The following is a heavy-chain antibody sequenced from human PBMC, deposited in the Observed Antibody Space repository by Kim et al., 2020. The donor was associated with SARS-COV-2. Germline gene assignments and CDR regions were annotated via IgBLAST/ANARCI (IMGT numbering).Heavy chain of an antibody. Sequence: GGSLRLSCAASGFTFGDYAMHWVRQAPGKGLEWVSGISWNSGSIGYADSVKGRFTISRDNAKNSLYLQMNSLRAEDTALYYCAKNRGVVAATDLVFEYWGQGTLVTVSS. CDR2: ISWNSGSI. CDR1: GFTFGDYA. V-gene: IGHV3-9*01. J-gene: IGHJ4*02. D-gene: IGHD2-15*01. CDR3: AKNRGVVAATDLVFEY.